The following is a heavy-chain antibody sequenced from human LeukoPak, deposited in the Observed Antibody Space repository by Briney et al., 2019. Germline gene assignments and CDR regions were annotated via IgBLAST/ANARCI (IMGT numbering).Heavy chain of an antibody. Sequence: SETLSLTCTVSGGSISSYYWSWIRQPAGKGLEWIGRIYTSGSTNYNPSLKSRVTMSVDTSKNQFSLKLSSVTAADTAVYYCARDRYSSSFRYFDYWGQGTLVTVSS. D-gene: IGHD6-6*01. CDR3: ARDRYSSSFRYFDY. CDR1: GGSISSYY. J-gene: IGHJ4*02. V-gene: IGHV4-4*07. CDR2: IYTSGST.